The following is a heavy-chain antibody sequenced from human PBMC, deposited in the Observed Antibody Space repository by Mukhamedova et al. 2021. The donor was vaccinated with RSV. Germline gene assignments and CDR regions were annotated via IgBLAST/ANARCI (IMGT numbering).Heavy chain of an antibody. CDR3: AKPECRVSRRTL. V-gene: IGHV3-23*01. Sequence: GSSAKTYYADSVKGRFAISRDNSKNTLYLQMNSLRVEDTAVYYCAKPECRVSRRTLWGPGTMVTVSS. J-gene: IGHJ3*01. CDR2: GSSAKT. D-gene: IGHD6-13*01.